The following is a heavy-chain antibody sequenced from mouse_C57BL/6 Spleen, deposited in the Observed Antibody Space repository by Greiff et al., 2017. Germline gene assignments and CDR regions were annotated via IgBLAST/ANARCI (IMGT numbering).Heavy chain of an antibody. CDR3: ARCHDYDEEAWFAY. CDR2: IDPEDGET. V-gene: IGHV14-2*01. D-gene: IGHD2-4*01. CDR1: GFNIKDYY. J-gene: IGHJ3*01. Sequence: VQLQQSGAELVKPGASVKLSCTASGFNIKDYYMHWVKQRTEQGLEWIGRIDPEDGETKYAPKFQGKATITADTSSNTAYVQFSRLTSEDTALYYCARCHDYDEEAWFAYWGQGTLVTVSA.